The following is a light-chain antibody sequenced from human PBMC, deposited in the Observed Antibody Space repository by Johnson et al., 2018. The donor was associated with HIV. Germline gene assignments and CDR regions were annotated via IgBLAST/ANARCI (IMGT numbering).Light chain of an antibody. Sequence: QSVLSQPPSASGTPGQRVTFSCSGSSSSIGSNTVSWYRQLPGTAPKLLIYSNNQRPSGVPDRFSGSKSGTSASLAISGLQSEDEADYYCAAWDASLNGYVFGAGTKVTVL. J-gene: IGLJ1*01. CDR3: AAWDASLNGYV. CDR1: SSSIGSNT. CDR2: SNN. V-gene: IGLV1-44*01.